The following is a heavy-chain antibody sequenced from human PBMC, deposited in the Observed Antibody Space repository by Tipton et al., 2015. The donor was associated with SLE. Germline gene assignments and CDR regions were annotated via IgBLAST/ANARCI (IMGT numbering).Heavy chain of an antibody. V-gene: IGHV4-61*09. CDR3: AREQWLVLWGYFDY. J-gene: IGHJ4*02. CDR1: GDSINSGTYY. D-gene: IGHD6-19*01. Sequence: LRLSCTVSGDSINSGTYYWSWIRQPAGKGLEWIGNIYTSESTNYNPSLKSRVTISVDTSKNQFSLKLTSVTAADTAVYYCAREQWLVLWGYFDYWSQGSLVTVSS. CDR2: IYTSEST.